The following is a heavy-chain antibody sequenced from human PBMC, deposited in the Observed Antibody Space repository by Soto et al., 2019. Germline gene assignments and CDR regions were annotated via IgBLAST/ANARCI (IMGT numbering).Heavy chain of an antibody. CDR1: GGTFSSYA. CDR3: ARGRLRVVYYYGMDV. CDR2: IIPIFGTA. V-gene: IGHV1-69*13. Sequence: GASVKVSCKASGGTFSSYAISWVRQAPGQGLEWMGGIIPIFGTANYAQKFQGRVTITADESTSTAYMELSSLRSEDTAVYYCARGRLRVVYYYGMDVWGQGTTVTVSS. D-gene: IGHD2-15*01. J-gene: IGHJ6*02.